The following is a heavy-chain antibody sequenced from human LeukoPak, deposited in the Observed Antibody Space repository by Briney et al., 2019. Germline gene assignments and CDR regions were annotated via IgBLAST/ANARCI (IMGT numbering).Heavy chain of an antibody. Sequence: GGSLRLSCAASGFTFSSYAMSWIRQAPGKGLEWVSAISGSGGSTYYADSVKGRFTISRDNSKNTLYLQMNSLRAEGTAVYYCALRGSYSGGGYWGQGTLVTVSS. CDR2: ISGSGGST. V-gene: IGHV3-23*01. D-gene: IGHD1-26*01. CDR1: GFTFSSYA. CDR3: ALRGSYSGGGY. J-gene: IGHJ4*02.